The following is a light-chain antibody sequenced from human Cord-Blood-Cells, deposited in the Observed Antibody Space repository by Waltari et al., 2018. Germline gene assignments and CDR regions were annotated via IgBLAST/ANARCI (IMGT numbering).Light chain of an antibody. Sequence: SYELTQPPSVSVSPGQTASITCSGDKLGDKYACWYQQKPGQSPVLVIYQDSKRHSGIPGRFSCSNSGNTATLTISGTQAMDEADYYCQAWDSSTVVFGGGTKLTVL. CDR2: QDS. CDR1: KLGDKY. V-gene: IGLV3-1*01. CDR3: QAWDSSTVV. J-gene: IGLJ2*01.